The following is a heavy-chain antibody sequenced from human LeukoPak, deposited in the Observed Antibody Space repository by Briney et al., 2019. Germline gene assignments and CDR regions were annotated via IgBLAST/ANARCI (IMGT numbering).Heavy chain of an antibody. V-gene: IGHV3-74*01. CDR3: ARAGSFRFDY. D-gene: IGHD3-10*01. CDR2: INTDGSTI. J-gene: IGHJ4*02. Sequence: GGSLRLSCAASGLTFSDYWLHWVRQAPGKGLVWVSRINTDGSTINYAGSVKGRFTISRDDAKNTLYLQMNDLRAEDTAVYYCARAGSFRFDYWGQGTLVTVSS. CDR1: GLTFSDYW.